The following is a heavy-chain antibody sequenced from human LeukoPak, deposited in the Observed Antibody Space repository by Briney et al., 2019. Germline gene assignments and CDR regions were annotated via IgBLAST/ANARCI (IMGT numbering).Heavy chain of an antibody. J-gene: IGHJ5*02. CDR1: GFTFSSYG. D-gene: IGHD2-2*01. CDR2: IRYDGSNK. Sequence: GGSLRLSCAASGFTFSSYGMHWVRQAPGKGLEWVTFIRYDGSNKYYADSVKGRFTISRDNSKNTLYLQMNSLRAEDTAVYYCAKPIVVVPAASPWGQGTLITVSS. CDR3: AKPIVVVPAASP. V-gene: IGHV3-30*02.